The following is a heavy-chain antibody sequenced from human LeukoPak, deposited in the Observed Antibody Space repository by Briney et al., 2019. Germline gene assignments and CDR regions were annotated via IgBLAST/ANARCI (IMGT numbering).Heavy chain of an antibody. CDR3: ARDLWKLLLYPEL. CDR2: IYDTGRT. CDR1: GGSISSYC. V-gene: IGHV4-59*01. J-gene: IGHJ4*02. Sequence: SETLSLACTVSGGSISSYCWSWVRQPPGKGLEWIGYIYDTGRTNYNPSLRGRVTISLDRSRNQFSLKVNSVTAADTAVYYCARDLWKLLLYPELWGPGILVTVSS. D-gene: IGHD2-15*01.